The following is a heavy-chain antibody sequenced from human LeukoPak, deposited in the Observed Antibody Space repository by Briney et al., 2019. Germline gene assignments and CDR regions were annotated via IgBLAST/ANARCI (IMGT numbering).Heavy chain of an antibody. CDR3: ATSSPYYYYYGMDV. V-gene: IGHV4-59*08. CDR2: IYYSGST. CDR1: GGSISNYY. D-gene: IGHD2-15*01. Sequence: SETLSLTCTVSGGSISNYYWSWIRQPPGKGLEWIGYIYYSGSTNYNPSLKSRVTISVDTSKNQFSLKLSSVTAADTAVYYCATSSPYYYYYGMDVWGQGTTVTVSS. J-gene: IGHJ6*02.